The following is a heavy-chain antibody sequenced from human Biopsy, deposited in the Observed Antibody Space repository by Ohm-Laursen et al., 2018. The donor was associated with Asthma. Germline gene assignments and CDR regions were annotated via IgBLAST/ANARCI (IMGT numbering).Heavy chain of an antibody. CDR1: GFTFSSYA. Sequence: GSLRLSCAASGFTFSSYAMSWVRQTPDRGLEWVSGISTSGGSKYYADSVKGRFTISRDNSKNTLFLQMNSLRAEDTAVYYCAKFRVAVAAVFHYWGQGTLVTVSS. V-gene: IGHV3-23*01. CDR3: AKFRVAVAAVFHY. CDR2: ISTSGGSK. D-gene: IGHD6-19*01. J-gene: IGHJ4*02.